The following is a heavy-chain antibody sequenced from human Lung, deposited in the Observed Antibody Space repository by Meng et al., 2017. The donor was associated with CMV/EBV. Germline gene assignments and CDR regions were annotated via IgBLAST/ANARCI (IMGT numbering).Heavy chain of an antibody. CDR2: INAYNGDT. CDR1: GYTFTNYG. D-gene: IGHD1-26*01. Sequence: QVALVQCGAEVRKPGDSVNVSCKASGYTFTNYGITWVRQAPGQGLEWMGWINAYNGDTNYAQTLQGRVTMTTDTSTSTAYMELRSLRSDDTAVYYCARVEVGITSGDYWGQGTLVTVSS. CDR3: ARVEVGITSGDY. J-gene: IGHJ4*02. V-gene: IGHV1-18*01.